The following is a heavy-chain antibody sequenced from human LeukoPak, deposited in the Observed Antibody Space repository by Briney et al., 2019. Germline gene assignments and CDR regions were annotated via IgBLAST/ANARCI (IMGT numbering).Heavy chain of an antibody. V-gene: IGHV4-61*02. CDR3: ARDYYDSSGYLPFRY. CDR2: INTSGST. J-gene: IGHJ4*02. CDR1: GGSISSGNYY. Sequence: SETLSLTCTVSGGSISSGNYYCSWIRQPAGKGLEWIGRINTSGSTNYNPSLKSRVTVSVDTSKNQFSLRLSSVTAADTAVYYCARDYYDSSGYLPFRYWGKGTLVTVSS. D-gene: IGHD3-22*01.